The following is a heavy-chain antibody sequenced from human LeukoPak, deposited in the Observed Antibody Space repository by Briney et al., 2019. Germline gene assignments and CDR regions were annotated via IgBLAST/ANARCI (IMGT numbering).Heavy chain of an antibody. D-gene: IGHD6-13*01. Sequence: SETLSLTCTVSVGSINGYYWSWIRQPPGKGLEWFGYIYTSENTNYSPSLKSRVTISVDTSKNQLSLKLSSVTAADTAVYYCARHRLIAAAGTGNWFDAWGQGTLVTVSS. CDR2: IYTSENT. CDR1: VGSINGYY. V-gene: IGHV4-4*09. CDR3: ARHRLIAAAGTGNWFDA. J-gene: IGHJ5*02.